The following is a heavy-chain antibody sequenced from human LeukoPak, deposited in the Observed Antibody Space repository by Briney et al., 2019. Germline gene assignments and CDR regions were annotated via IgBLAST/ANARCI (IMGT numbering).Heavy chain of an antibody. V-gene: IGHV1-18*01. J-gene: IGHJ4*02. CDR2: ISAHDGTR. Sequence: GASVKVSCKASGYTFTNYGITWVRQAPGQGLEWMGWISAHDGTRNYALKHEDRVTMTTDTSTSTAYMELSSLRSEDTAVYYCARGRYDFWSGYSDYWGQGTLVTVSS. CDR3: ARGRYDFWSGYSDY. CDR1: GYTFTNYG. D-gene: IGHD3-3*01.